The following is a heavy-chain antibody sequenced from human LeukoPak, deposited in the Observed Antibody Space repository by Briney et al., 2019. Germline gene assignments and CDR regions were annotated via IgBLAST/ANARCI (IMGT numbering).Heavy chain of an antibody. CDR1: GFTFSSYG. D-gene: IGHD3-22*01. V-gene: IGHV3-33*01. CDR3: ARDSSGYTGWDY. J-gene: IGHJ4*02. Sequence: GGSLRLSCAASGFTFSSYGMHWVRQAPGKGLEWVAVIWYDGSNKYYADSVKGRFTISRDNSKNTLYLQMNSLRAEDTAVYYCARDSSGYTGWDYWGQGTLVTVSS. CDR2: IWYDGSNK.